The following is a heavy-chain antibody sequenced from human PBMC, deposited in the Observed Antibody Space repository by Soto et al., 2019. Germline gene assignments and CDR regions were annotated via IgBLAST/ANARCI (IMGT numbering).Heavy chain of an antibody. D-gene: IGHD3-3*02. CDR3: ARSPTFSYSYGMDV. CDR1: GFTFSSYA. Sequence: QVQLVESGGGVVQPGRSLRLSCAASGFTFSSYAMHWVRQAPGKGLEWVAVISYDGSNKYYADSVQGRFTISRDNSKNTLYLQMNSLRAEDTAVYYCARSPTFSYSYGMDVWGQGTKVTVSS. V-gene: IGHV3-30-3*01. J-gene: IGHJ6*02. CDR2: ISYDGSNK.